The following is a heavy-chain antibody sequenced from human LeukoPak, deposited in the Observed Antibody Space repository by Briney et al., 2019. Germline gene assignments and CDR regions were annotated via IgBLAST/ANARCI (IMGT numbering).Heavy chain of an antibody. D-gene: IGHD2-15*01. CDR2: ISSDGSNT. CDR3: ARGGGSSDS. CDR1: GFTFSTYW. Sequence: GGALRLSCAASGFTFSTYWMHWVRQAPGTGLVWVSLISSDGSNTNYADSVKGRFTISRDNAKNSLCLQMNSLRAEDTAVYYCARGGGSSDSWGLGTLVTVSS. V-gene: IGHV3-74*01. J-gene: IGHJ4*02.